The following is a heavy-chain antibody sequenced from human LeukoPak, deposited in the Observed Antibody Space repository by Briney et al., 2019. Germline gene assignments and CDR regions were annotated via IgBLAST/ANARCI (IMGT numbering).Heavy chain of an antibody. CDR2: IYYSGST. CDR1: GGSISSGDYC. V-gene: IGHV4-30-4*01. Sequence: SGTLSLTCTVSGGSISSGDYCWSWIRQPPGKGLEWIGYIYYSGSTYYNPSLKSRVTISVDTSKNQFSLKLSSVTAADTALHYCARDLWFGESYLFDIWGQGTMVTVSS. J-gene: IGHJ3*02. D-gene: IGHD3-10*01. CDR3: ARDLWFGESYLFDI.